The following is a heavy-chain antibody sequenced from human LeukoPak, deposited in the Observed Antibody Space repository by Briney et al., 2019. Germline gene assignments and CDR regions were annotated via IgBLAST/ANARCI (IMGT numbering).Heavy chain of an antibody. CDR1: GGSFSGYY. CDR2: INHSGST. J-gene: IGHJ6*03. V-gene: IGHV4-34*01. D-gene: IGHD3-22*01. CDR3: ARGHYYYSSGYYNYYYYYYMDV. Sequence: SETLSLTCAVYGGSFSGYYLSWIRQPPGKGLEWIGEINHSGSTNYNPSLKSRVTISVDTSKNQFSLKLSSVTAADTVVYVCARGHYYYSSGYYNYYYYYYMDVWGKGTPVTVSS.